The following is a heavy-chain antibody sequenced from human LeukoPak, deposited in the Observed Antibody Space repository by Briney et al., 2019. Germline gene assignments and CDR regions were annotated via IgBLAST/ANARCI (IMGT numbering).Heavy chain of an antibody. D-gene: IGHD2-2*01. CDR1: GGSISSYY. J-gene: IGHJ6*02. V-gene: IGHV4-59*12. Sequence: SETLSLTCTVSGGSISSYYWSWIRQPPGKGLEWIGYIYYSGSTNYNPSPKSRATISVDTSKNQFSLKLSSVTAADTAVYYCARDIVVVPAANYYYYGMDVWGQGTTVTVSS. CDR2: IYYSGST. CDR3: ARDIVVVPAANYYYYGMDV.